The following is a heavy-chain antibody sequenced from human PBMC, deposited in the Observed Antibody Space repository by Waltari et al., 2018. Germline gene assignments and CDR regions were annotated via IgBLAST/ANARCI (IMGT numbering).Heavy chain of an antibody. J-gene: IGHJ4*02. D-gene: IGHD2-21*01. V-gene: IGHV3-15*01. CDR2: IRTKTEGATT. Sequence: EVQLVESGGGLVKPGGSLRLSCAASGFTFSHAWMTWVRQAPGKGLEWVGRIRTKTEGATTDYTAPVKGRFTISRDDSENTLYLQMNSLKIEDTAVYYCTTGAYCSGDCYSAQFDYWGQGTLVTVSS. CDR1: GFTFSHAW. CDR3: TTGAYCSGDCYSAQFDY.